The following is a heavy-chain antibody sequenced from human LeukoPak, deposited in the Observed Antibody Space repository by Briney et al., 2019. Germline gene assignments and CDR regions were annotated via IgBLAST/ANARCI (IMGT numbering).Heavy chain of an antibody. D-gene: IGHD4-23*01. J-gene: IGHJ4*02. CDR2: INHSGSP. V-gene: IGHV4-34*01. CDR3: ARVLVGYGGDDFDC. Sequence: PSETLSLTCAVYGGSVSGYYWSWVRQPPGKGLEWIGEINHSGSPNYNPSLKSRVTISVDTPKNQFSLKVSSVTAADTAVYYCARVLVGYGGDDFDCWGQGTLVTVSS. CDR1: GGSVSGYY.